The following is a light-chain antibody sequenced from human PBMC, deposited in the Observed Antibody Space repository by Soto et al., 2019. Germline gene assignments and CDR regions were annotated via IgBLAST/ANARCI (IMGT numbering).Light chain of an antibody. V-gene: IGKV3-11*01. CDR1: QSVSSY. CDR3: QQRSNWPPTWT. J-gene: IGKJ1*01. CDR2: DAS. Sequence: EIVLSQSPATLSLSPGERATLSCRASQSVSSYLAWYQHKPGQAPRLLIYDASKRAIGIPARFSGSGSGTDFTLTISSLEPEDFVVYYCQQRSNWPPTWTFGQGTKVEVK.